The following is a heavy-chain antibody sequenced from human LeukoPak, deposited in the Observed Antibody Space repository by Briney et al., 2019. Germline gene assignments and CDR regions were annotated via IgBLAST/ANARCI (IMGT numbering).Heavy chain of an antibody. CDR1: GSTFSSYG. V-gene: IGHV3-33*01. Sequence: GGSLRLSCAASGSTFSSYGMHWVRQAPGKGLEWVAVIWYDGSNKYYADSVKGRFTISRDNSKNTLYLQMNSLRAEDTAVYYCARDRGKLAAGTGFPYWGQGTLVTVSS. D-gene: IGHD6-13*01. CDR2: IWYDGSNK. CDR3: ARDRGKLAAGTGFPY. J-gene: IGHJ4*02.